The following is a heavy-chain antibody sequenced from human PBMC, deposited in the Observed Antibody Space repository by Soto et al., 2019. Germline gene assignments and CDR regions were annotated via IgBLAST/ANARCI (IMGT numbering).Heavy chain of an antibody. V-gene: IGHV1-8*01. CDR3: ATISYYYDSSGYRHVFDY. Sequence: ASVKVSCKASGYTFTSHDINWVRQATGQGLEWMGWMNPNSGNTGYAQKFQGRVTMTRNTSISTAYMELSSLRSEDTAVYYCATISYYYDSSGYRHVFDYWGQGTLVTVSS. CDR1: GYTFTSHD. J-gene: IGHJ4*02. D-gene: IGHD3-22*01. CDR2: MNPNSGNT.